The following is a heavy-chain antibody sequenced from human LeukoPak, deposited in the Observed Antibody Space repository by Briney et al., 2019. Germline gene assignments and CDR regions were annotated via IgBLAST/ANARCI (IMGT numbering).Heavy chain of an antibody. CDR1: GGSISSYY. V-gene: IGHV4-59*01. CDR3: ARDSYGGGGFDY. CDR2: IYYSGST. Sequence: SETLSLTCTVSGGSISSYYWSWIRQPPGKGLEWIGYIYYSGSTNYNPSLKSRVTISVGTSKNQFSLKLSSVTAADTAVYYCARDSYGGGGFDYWGQGTLVTVSS. J-gene: IGHJ4*02. D-gene: IGHD3-16*01.